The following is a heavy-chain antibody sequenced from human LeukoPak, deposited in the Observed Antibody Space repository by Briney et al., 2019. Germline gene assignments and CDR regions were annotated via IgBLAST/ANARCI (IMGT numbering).Heavy chain of an antibody. CDR1: GFTFNDYG. CDR2: INWNGGST. V-gene: IGHV3-20*04. Sequence: GGSLRLSCAASGFTFNDYGMSWVRQAPGKGLEWVSAINWNGGSTGYADSVKGRFTISRDNAKNSLYLQMNSLRAEDTAVYYCARGSYSGYAPRVDYWGQGTLVTVSS. J-gene: IGHJ4*02. CDR3: ARGSYSGYAPRVDY. D-gene: IGHD5-12*01.